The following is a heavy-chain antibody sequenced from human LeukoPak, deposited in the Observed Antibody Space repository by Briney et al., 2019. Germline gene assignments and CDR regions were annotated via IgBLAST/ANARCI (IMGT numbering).Heavy chain of an antibody. CDR2: IRYDENNI. CDR3: AKEARIARGLDY. CDR1: GFTFSTFG. Sequence: GGSLRLSCAASGFTFSTFGMHWVRQAPGKGLEWVAFIRYDENNIYYAESVKGRFTISRDNSKNTLFLQMNSLRAEDTAAYYCAKEARIARGLDYWGQGTLVTVSS. J-gene: IGHJ4*02. D-gene: IGHD2-21*01. V-gene: IGHV3-30*02.